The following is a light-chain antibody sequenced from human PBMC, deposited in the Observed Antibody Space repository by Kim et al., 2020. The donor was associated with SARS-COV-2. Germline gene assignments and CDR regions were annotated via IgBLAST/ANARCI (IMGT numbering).Light chain of an antibody. J-gene: IGKJ2*01. CDR3: QQLYSYPVT. CDR1: QDISDY. CDR2: TAS. V-gene: IGKV1-9*01. Sequence: YRVPLTYRACQDISDYLSLSQQTPGRAPMLLIYTASTLQSGVPSSFSGSVSGTDFTLPNSRLQPEDFTPYYCQQLYSYPVTFRQGTTLEI.